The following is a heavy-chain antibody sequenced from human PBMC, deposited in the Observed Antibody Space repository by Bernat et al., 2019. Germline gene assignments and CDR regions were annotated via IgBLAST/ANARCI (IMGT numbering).Heavy chain of an antibody. D-gene: IGHD2-2*01. CDR2: INIDGTQI. J-gene: IGHJ4*02. CDR1: GFTFSTSW. V-gene: IGHV3-7*01. CDR3: ARVRCSRSGCPDNYFDY. Sequence: EVHLVESGGGLVQPGGSLRLSCAASGFTFSTSWMAWVRQAPGKGLEWVANINIDGTQIYYVDSVRGRFTMSRDNAKNSLYLQMNSLRAEDTAVYHCARVRCSRSGCPDNYFDYWGQGTLVTVSS.